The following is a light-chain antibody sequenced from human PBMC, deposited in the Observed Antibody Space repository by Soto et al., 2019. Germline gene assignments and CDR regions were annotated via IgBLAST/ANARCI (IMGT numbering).Light chain of an antibody. CDR2: EVS. J-gene: IGLJ2*01. V-gene: IGLV2-14*01. CDR1: SSDVGGYKY. Sequence: QSVLTQPASLSGSPGQSITISCTGTSSDVGGYKYVSWYQHHPGEAPKLIIYEVSNRPSGVSNRFSGSKSGNTASLTISGLQAEDESHYYCSSKSSGSTPMLFGGGTQLTAL. CDR3: SSKSSGSTPML.